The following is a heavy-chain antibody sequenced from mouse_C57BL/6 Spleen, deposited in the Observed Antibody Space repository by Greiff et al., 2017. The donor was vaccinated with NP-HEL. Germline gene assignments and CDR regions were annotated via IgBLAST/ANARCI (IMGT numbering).Heavy chain of an antibody. J-gene: IGHJ4*01. CDR1: GYTFTDYN. CDR3: ARGWLLHAMDN. D-gene: IGHD2-3*01. Sequence: VQLQQPGPELVKPGASVKIPCKASGYTFTDYNMDWVKQSHGKSLEWIGDINPNNGGTIYNQKFKGKVTLTVDKSSSTGYMALRSLTSEDTAVYYCARGWLLHAMDNRGKGTSVTVSS. V-gene: IGHV1-18*01. CDR2: INPNNGGT.